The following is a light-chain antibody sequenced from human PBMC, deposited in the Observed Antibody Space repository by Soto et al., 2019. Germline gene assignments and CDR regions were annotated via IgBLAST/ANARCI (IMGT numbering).Light chain of an antibody. CDR1: QSISNW. V-gene: IGKV1-5*03. CDR2: KAS. CDR3: QQYYSYSWT. Sequence: DIQMTQSPSTLSASVGDRVTITCRASQSISNWLAWYQQKPGKAPKVLIYKASSLESGVPSRFSGSGSGTEFTLTISSLQPDDFATYYCQQYYSYSWTFGQGTKVEI. J-gene: IGKJ1*01.